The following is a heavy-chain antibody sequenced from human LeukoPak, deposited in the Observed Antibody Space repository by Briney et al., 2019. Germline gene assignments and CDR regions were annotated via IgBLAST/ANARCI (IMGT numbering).Heavy chain of an antibody. V-gene: IGHV1-2*02. J-gene: IGHJ3*02. Sequence: GASVKVSCKASGYTFTGYYIHWVRQAPGQGLEWMGWINPNSGGTNYAQKLQGRVTMTTDTSTSTAYMELRSLRSDDTAVYYCARVQIGYYYDSSGYYGAFDIWGQGTMVTVSS. CDR2: INPNSGGT. CDR1: GYTFTGYY. D-gene: IGHD3-22*01. CDR3: ARVQIGYYYDSSGYYGAFDI.